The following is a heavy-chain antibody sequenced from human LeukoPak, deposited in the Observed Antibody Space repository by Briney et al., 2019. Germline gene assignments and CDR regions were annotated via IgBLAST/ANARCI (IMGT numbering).Heavy chain of an antibody. CDR1: GFTFSSYE. D-gene: IGHD1-14*01. J-gene: IGHJ6*02. CDR3: ARDRTPQTDSSTYGLDV. CDR2: ISTSGSTT. V-gene: IGHV3-48*03. Sequence: GGSLRLSCAASGFTFSSYEMNWVRQAPGKGLEWVSYISTSGSTTYYADSVKGRFTISRDNAKSSLFLQMNSLRAEDTAVYYRARDRTPQTDSSTYGLDVWGQGTTVTVSS.